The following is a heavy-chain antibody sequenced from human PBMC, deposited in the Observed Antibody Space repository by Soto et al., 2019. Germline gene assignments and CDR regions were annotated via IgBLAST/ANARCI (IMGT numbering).Heavy chain of an antibody. CDR2: IYTTGST. CDR1: GGSISCYC. D-gene: IGHD6-6*01. J-gene: IGHJ4*02. CDR3: ARGLPGYSSSSGAVFDF. V-gene: IGHV4-4*07. Sequence: PSETLSLTCTVSGGSISCYCWSWIRQPAGKGLEWIGRIYTTGSTNFNPSLKSRVSMSVDTSKNQFSLKLSSVTAADTAVYYCARGLPGYSSSSGAVFDFWGQGTLVTVSS.